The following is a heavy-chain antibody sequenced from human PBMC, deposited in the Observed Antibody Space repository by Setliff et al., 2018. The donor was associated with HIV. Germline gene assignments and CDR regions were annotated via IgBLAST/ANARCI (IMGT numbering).Heavy chain of an antibody. CDR1: GGSFTSRSYY. D-gene: IGHD4-4*01. V-gene: IGHV4-39*07. CDR2: IYYSGST. CDR3: ARGLTTVDY. Sequence: LSLTCTVSGGSFTSRSYYWGWIRQPPGEGLEWIGSIYYSGSTYYNPPLKSRVTISVDTSKNQFSLKLSSATAADTAVYYCARGLTTVDYWGHGTLVTVSS. J-gene: IGHJ4*01.